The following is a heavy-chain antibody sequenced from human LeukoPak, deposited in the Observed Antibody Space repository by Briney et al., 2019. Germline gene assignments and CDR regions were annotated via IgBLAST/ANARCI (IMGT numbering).Heavy chain of an antibody. CDR1: GGSISSYY. V-gene: IGHV4-59*01. Sequence: SETLSLTCTVSGGSISSYYWRWIRQPPGKGLEWIGYIYYSGSTNYNPSLKSRVTISVDTSKNQFSLKLSSVTAADTAVYYCARGEGFHWFDPWGQGTLVTVSS. CDR2: IYYSGST. J-gene: IGHJ5*02. D-gene: IGHD1-26*01. CDR3: ARGEGFHWFDP.